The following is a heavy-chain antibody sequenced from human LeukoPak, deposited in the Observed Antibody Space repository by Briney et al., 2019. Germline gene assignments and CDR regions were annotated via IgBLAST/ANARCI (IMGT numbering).Heavy chain of an antibody. J-gene: IGHJ4*02. D-gene: IGHD4-17*01. CDR3: ARGGTYGDFDY. Sequence: GGSLRLSCAASGFTFSSYEMNWVRQAPGKGLEWVSYVSSGSNTIYYADSVKGRFTISRDNAKNSLFLQMNSLRDDDTAVYYCARGGTYGDFDYWGQGTLVTVSS. CDR1: GFTFSSYE. CDR2: VSSGSNTI. V-gene: IGHV3-48*02.